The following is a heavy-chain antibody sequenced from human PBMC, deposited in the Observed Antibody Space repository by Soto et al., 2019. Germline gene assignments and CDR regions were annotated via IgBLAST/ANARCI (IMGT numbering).Heavy chain of an antibody. J-gene: IGHJ4*02. CDR3: ARDPKTSGGQDWAFNYCDS. CDR2: ISYDGTDK. Sequence: QVQLVESGGGVVQPGRSLRLSCAASGFSFSISPMHWVRQAPGKGPEWVPLISYDGTDKFYADSVKGRFTISRDNSKSTLYLQVNSLRLEDAAVYYCARDPKTSGGQDWAFNYCDSWGQGTLVTVSS. V-gene: IGHV3-30-3*01. CDR1: GFSFSISP. D-gene: IGHD3-9*01.